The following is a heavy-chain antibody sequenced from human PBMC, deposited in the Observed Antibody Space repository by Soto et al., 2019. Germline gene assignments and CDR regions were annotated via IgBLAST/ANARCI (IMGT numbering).Heavy chain of an antibody. V-gene: IGHV1-69*05. J-gene: IGHJ3*02. Sequence: VASVKVSCKASGYTFTSYAMHWVRQAPGQRLEWMGGINAIFGTAKYAQKFQGRVTITTDKSTSTAYMELSSLRSEDTAVYYCASRITIFGVAPHRGAFDIWGQGTMVTVSS. CDR1: GYTFTSYA. CDR3: ASRITIFGVAPHRGAFDI. D-gene: IGHD3-3*01. CDR2: INAIFGTA.